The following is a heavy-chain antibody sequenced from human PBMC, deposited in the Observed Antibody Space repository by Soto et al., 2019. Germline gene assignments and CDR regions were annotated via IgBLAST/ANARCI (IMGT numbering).Heavy chain of an antibody. Sequence: GASVKVSCKASGGTFSSYAISWVRQAPGQGLEWMGGIIPIFGTANYAQKFQGRLTITADESTSTANMELSSLTSDDTAIYYCAVAAVREILTEQSSGMAVWGQGTTVTVSS. J-gene: IGHJ6*02. CDR1: GGTFSSYA. CDR3: AVAAVREILTEQSSGMAV. D-gene: IGHD3-10*01. CDR2: IIPIFGTA. V-gene: IGHV1-69*13.